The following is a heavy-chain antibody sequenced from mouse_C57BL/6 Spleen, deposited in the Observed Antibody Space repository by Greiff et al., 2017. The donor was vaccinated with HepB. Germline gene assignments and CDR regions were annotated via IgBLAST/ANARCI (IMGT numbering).Heavy chain of an antibody. Sequence: VQLKESGPGLVKPSQSLSLTCSVPGYSITSGYYWNWIRQFPGNKLEWMGYISYDGSNNYNPSLKNRISITRDTSKNQFFLKLNSVTTEDTATYYCARAYGNYEYFDVWGTGTTVTVSS. CDR3: ARAYGNYEYFDV. V-gene: IGHV3-6*01. D-gene: IGHD2-1*01. CDR1: GYSITSGYY. J-gene: IGHJ1*03. CDR2: ISYDGSN.